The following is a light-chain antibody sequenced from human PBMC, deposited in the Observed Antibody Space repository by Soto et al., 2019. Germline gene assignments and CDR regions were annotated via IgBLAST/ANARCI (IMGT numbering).Light chain of an antibody. CDR2: GAS. CDR1: QSVSSY. J-gene: IGKJ3*01. CDR3: QQYGDSPLT. V-gene: IGKV3-20*01. Sequence: EFGLTQYPAKMSLSPGERATLSCRASQSVSSYLAWYQQKPGQAPRLLIYGASSRATGIPDRFSGSGSGADFALSIDGLEPEDFAIYYCQQYGDSPLTFCPVGNVDIK.